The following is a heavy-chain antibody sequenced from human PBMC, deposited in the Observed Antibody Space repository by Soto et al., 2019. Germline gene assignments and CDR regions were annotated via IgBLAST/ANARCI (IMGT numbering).Heavy chain of an antibody. V-gene: IGHV5-10-1*01. CDR1: GYSFTSYW. J-gene: IGHJ6*02. CDR3: ARTIGYSYGYYYYYGMDV. D-gene: IGHD5-18*01. CDR2: IDPSDSYT. Sequence: PGESLKISCKGSGYSFTSYWISWVRQMPGKGLEWMGRIDPSDSYTNYSPSFQGHVTISADKSISTAYLQWSSLKASDTAMYYCARTIGYSYGYYYYYGMDVWGQGALVTVSS.